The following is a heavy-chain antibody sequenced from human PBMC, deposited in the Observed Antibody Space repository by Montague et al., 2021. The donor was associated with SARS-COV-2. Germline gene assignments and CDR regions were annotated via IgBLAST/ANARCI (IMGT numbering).Heavy chain of an antibody. J-gene: IGHJ4*02. V-gene: IGHV4-39*07. D-gene: IGHD6-13*01. Sequence: SETLSLTCTVSDDSSSSSIYYWGWIRQPPGKGLEWIGTISYSGSTYHNPSLHSRVAISVDTSKKRFSLRLTSVTAADTAVYFCARDHYHSSWFKYWGPGTLGTVSS. CDR1: DDSSSSSIYY. CDR2: ISYSGST. CDR3: ARDHYHSSWFKY.